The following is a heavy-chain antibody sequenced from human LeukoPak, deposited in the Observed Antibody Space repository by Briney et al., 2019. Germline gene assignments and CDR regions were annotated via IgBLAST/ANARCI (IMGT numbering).Heavy chain of an antibody. D-gene: IGHD2-15*01. CDR3: AHSGGYCSGGSCYSY. Sequence: TLSLTCKVSGGSISSYRWSWIRQPPGKALEWLALIYWNDDKRYSPSLKSRLTITKDTSKNQVVLTMTNMDPVDTATYYCAHSGGYCSGGSCYSYWGQGTLVTVSS. V-gene: IGHV2-5*01. J-gene: IGHJ4*02. CDR2: IYWNDDK. CDR1: GGSISSYR.